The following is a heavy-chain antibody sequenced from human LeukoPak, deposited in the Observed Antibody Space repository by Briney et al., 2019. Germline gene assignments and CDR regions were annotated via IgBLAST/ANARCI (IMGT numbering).Heavy chain of an antibody. V-gene: IGHV3-74*01. D-gene: IGHD7-27*01. CDR3: ARELLGAFDY. CDR1: GFTLSGYW. J-gene: IGHJ4*02. Sequence: SGGSLRLSCAASGFTLSGYWMHWVRQGPGKGLVWVSRINTDGSSATYADSVKGRFTISRDNSKNTLYLQMNSLRAEDTAVYYCARELLGAFDYWGQGTLVTVSS. CDR2: INTDGSSA.